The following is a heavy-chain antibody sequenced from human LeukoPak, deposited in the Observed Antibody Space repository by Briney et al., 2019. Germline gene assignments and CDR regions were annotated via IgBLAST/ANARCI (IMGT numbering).Heavy chain of an antibody. V-gene: IGHV5-10-1*01. CDR2: IDPSDSYT. D-gene: IGHD5-12*01. Sequence: GESLKISCKGSGYSFTSYWISWVRQMPGKGLEWMGRIDPSDSYTNYNPSFQGHVTISADKSISTADLQWSSLKASDTAMYYCARHQALNRPYSGYDSRSAFDIWGQGTMVTVSS. CDR1: GYSFTSYW. CDR3: ARHQALNRPYSGYDSRSAFDI. J-gene: IGHJ3*02.